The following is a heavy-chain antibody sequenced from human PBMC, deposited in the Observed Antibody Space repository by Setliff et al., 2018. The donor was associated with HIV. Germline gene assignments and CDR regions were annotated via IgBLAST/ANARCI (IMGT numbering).Heavy chain of an antibody. CDR3: ATYPFSWGYGNSALDI. CDR2: ISAYNGNT. CDR1: GYTFTSYG. D-gene: IGHD1-7*01. V-gene: IGHV1-18*01. Sequence: CKASGYTFTSYGISWVRQAPGQGLEWMGWISAYNGNTNYAQKFQGRVTMTTDTSTSTAYMELRSLRSDDTALYYCATYPFSWGYGNSALDIWGQGTMVTVSS. J-gene: IGHJ3*02.